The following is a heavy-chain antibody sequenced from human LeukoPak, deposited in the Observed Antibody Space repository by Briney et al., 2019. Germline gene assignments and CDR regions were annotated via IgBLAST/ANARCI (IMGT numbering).Heavy chain of an antibody. CDR3: ARDTASYYYDSSDAFDI. J-gene: IGHJ3*02. V-gene: IGHV3-23*01. Sequence: HPGGSLRLSCAASGFTFSSYAMSWVRQAPGKGLEWVSAISGSGGSTYYADSVKGRFTISRDNSKNTLYLQMNSLRAEDTAVYYCARDTASYYYDSSDAFDIWGQGTMVTVSS. CDR2: ISGSGGST. CDR1: GFTFSSYA. D-gene: IGHD3-22*01.